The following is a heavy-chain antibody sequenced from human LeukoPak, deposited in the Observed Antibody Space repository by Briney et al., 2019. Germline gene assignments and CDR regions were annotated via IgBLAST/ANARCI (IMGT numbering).Heavy chain of an antibody. CDR1: GFTFSSYA. J-gene: IGHJ4*02. CDR2: ISTNGGGT. D-gene: IGHD2-15*01. V-gene: IGHV3-64*01. Sequence: RSGGSLRLSCAASGFTFSSYAMHWVRQTPGKGLEYVSAISTNGGGTYYANSVKGRFTISRDNSKNTLYLQMGSLRAEDMAVYFCARYCNGVTCYSGYDYWGQGTLVTVSS. CDR3: ARYCNGVTCYSGYDY.